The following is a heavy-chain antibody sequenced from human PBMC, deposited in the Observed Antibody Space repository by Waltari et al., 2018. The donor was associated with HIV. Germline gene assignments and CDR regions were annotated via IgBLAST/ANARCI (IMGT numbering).Heavy chain of an antibody. CDR2: IASSSPTYI. Sequence: DVQLVESGGGLVKRGGSLRLSCAASGFTFRSYIMTWVRQAPGKGLEWVASIASSSPTYIYYADSVRGRFTISRDNAKNSLYLQMNNLRAEDTAVYYCAGEMATVYVDYWGQGTLVTVSS. V-gene: IGHV3-21*01. D-gene: IGHD5-12*01. CDR1: GFTFRSYI. J-gene: IGHJ4*02. CDR3: AGEMATVYVDY.